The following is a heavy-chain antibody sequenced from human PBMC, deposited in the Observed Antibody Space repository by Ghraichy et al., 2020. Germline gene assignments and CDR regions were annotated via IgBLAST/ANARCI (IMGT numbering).Heavy chain of an antibody. CDR1: GYTFTSYG. J-gene: IGHJ4*02. Sequence: ASVKVSCKASGYTFTSYGISWVRQAPGQGLEWMGWISAYNGNTNYAQKLQGRVTMTTDTSTSTAYMELRSLRSDDTAVYYCARDSFEVGATLPTDYWGQGTLVTVSS. V-gene: IGHV1-18*01. CDR3: ARDSFEVGATLPTDY. D-gene: IGHD1-26*01. CDR2: ISAYNGNT.